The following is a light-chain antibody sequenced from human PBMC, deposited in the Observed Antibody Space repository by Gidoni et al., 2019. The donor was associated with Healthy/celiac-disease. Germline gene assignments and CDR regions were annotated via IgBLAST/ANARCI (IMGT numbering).Light chain of an antibody. J-gene: IGKJ1*01. CDR3: MQALQTPWT. CDR2: LGS. CDR1: QSLLHFNGYNY. Sequence: DIVMTQSPLSLPVTPGEPASISCRSSQSLLHFNGYNYLDWYLQKPGQSPQLLIYLGSNRASGVPDRFSGSGSGTDFTLKISRVEAEDVGVFYCMQALQTPWTCGQGTKVEIK. V-gene: IGKV2-28*01.